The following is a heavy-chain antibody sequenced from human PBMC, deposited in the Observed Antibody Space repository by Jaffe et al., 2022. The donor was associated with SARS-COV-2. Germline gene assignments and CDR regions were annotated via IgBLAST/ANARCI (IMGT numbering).Heavy chain of an antibody. CDR3: ARASSGWLFDY. V-gene: IGHV3-48*03. CDR2: ISSSGSTI. D-gene: IGHD6-19*01. Sequence: EVQLVESGGGLVQPGGSLRLSCAASGFTFSSYEMNWVRQAPGKGLEWVSYISSSGSTIYYADSVKGRFTISRDNAKNSLYLQMNSLRAEDTAVYYCARASSGWLFDYWGQGTLVTVSS. CDR1: GFTFSSYE. J-gene: IGHJ4*02.